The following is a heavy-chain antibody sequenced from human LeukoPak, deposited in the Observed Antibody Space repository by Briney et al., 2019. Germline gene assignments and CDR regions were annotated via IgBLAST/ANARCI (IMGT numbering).Heavy chain of an antibody. CDR1: GFTFNTYV. D-gene: IGHD5-24*01. CDR2: IDTDGKTT. J-gene: IGHJ4*02. CDR3: VRDKDGYNF. Sequence: PGGSLRLSCAASGFTFNTYVMHWVRQAPGKGLVWVARIDTDGKTTTYADSVKGRFTISRDNAKNILYVRMNSLRAEDTAVYYCVRDKDGYNFWGQGTLVSVSS. V-gene: IGHV3-74*01.